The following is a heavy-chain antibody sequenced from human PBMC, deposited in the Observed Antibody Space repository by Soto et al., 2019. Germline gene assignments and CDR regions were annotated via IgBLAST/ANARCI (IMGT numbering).Heavy chain of an antibody. J-gene: IGHJ6*03. D-gene: IGHD6-13*01. V-gene: IGHV4-34*01. CDR3: ARGGIAAAGAYWAYYYYMDV. CDR2: INHSGST. CDR1: GGSFSGYY. Sequence: SETLCLTCAVYGGSFSGYYWSWIRQPPGKGLEWIGEINHSGSTNYNPSLKSRVTISVDTSKNQFSLKLSSVTAADTAVYYCARGGIAAAGAYWAYYYYMDVWGKGTTVTVSS.